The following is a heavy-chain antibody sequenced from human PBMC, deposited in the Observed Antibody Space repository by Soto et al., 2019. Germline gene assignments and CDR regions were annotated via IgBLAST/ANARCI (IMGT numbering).Heavy chain of an antibody. V-gene: IGHV1-58*02. Sequence: QMQLVQSGPEVKKPGTSVKVSCKASGFTFTSSAMQWVRQARGQRLEWIGWIVVGSGNTNYAQKFQERVTITRDMSTSAAYMELSSLRSEDTAVYYCAARPAHYYESSGSYYGMDVWGQGTTVTVSS. J-gene: IGHJ6*02. CDR3: AARPAHYYESSGSYYGMDV. CDR1: GFTFTSSA. CDR2: IVVGSGNT. D-gene: IGHD3-22*01.